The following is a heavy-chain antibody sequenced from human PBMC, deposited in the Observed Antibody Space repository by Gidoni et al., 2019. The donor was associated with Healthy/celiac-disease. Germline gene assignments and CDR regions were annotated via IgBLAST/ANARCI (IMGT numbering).Heavy chain of an antibody. V-gene: IGHV3-21*01. Sequence: EVQLVESGGGLVKPGGSLRLSCAASGFTFSSYSMNWVRQAPGKGLEWVSSISGSSSYIYYADSVKGRFTISRDNAKNSLYLQMNSLRAEDTAVYYCATEGGDYAPFDYWGQGTLVTVSS. CDR2: ISGSSSYI. CDR3: ATEGGDYAPFDY. J-gene: IGHJ4*02. CDR1: GFTFSSYS. D-gene: IGHD2-21*02.